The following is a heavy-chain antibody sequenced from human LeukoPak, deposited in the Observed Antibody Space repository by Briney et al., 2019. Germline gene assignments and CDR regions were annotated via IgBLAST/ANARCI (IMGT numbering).Heavy chain of an antibody. CDR1: GFTFSSYE. CDR2: ISDSGNTI. J-gene: IGHJ4*02. V-gene: IGHV3-48*03. CDR3: ARVTSSY. Sequence: SGGSLRLSCTASGFTFSSYEMIWVRQAPGKGLEWLSHISDSGNTIYYADSVKGRFTVSRDNAKSSLFLQMNSLRVEDTAVYYCARVTSSYWGQGTLVTVSS.